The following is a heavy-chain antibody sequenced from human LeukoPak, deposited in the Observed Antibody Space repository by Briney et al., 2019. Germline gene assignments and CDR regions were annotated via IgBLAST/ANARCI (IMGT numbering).Heavy chain of an antibody. J-gene: IGHJ4*02. CDR3: ARGTYCSSTSCYGYYFDY. CDR2: ISYDGSNK. V-gene: IGHV3-30-3*01. CDR1: GFTFSSYA. D-gene: IGHD2-2*01. Sequence: GGSLRLSCAASGFTFSSYAMHWVRQAPGKGLEWVAVISYDGSNKYYADSVKGRFTISRDNSKNTLYLQMNSLRAEDTAVYYCARGTYCSSTSCYGYYFDYWGQGTLVTVSS.